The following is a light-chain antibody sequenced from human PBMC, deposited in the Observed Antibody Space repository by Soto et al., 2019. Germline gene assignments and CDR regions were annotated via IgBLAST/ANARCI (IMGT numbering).Light chain of an antibody. CDR2: GAS. Sequence: EIVLTQSPGTLSLSPGERATLSCRASQSVSSSYLAWYQQKPGQAPRLLIYGASSRATGIPDRFSGSGSGTDFTLIISRRGPEDFAVYYCKQNVSSPLPFGEGTKVEIK. CDR3: KQNVSSPLP. CDR1: QSVSSSY. V-gene: IGKV3-20*01. J-gene: IGKJ4*01.